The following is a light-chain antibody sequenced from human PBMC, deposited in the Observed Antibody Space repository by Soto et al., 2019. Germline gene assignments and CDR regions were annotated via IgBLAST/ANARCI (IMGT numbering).Light chain of an antibody. CDR1: QGISSD. Sequence: DIQMTQSPSSLSAFVGDRVTITCRASQGISSDLAWYQQKPGSVPKLLIYAASTLQSGGPSRFSGSGSGTDFSLTISNLQPEDVATYYCQQGYSTQWTSGQGTKVEIK. CDR2: AAS. J-gene: IGKJ1*01. CDR3: QQGYSTQWT. V-gene: IGKV1-27*01.